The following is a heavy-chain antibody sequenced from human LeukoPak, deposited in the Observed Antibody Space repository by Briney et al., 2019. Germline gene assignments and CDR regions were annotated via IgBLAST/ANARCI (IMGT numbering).Heavy chain of an antibody. CDR1: GFTFSDYY. CDR3: AREGGEVQGYFDH. Sequence: GGSLRLSCAASGFTFSDYYMSWIRQAPGKGLEWVSYISSSSSYTNYADSVKGRFTISRDNAKNSLYLQMNSLRAEDTAVYYCAREGGEVQGYFDHWGQGTLVTVSS. J-gene: IGHJ4*02. D-gene: IGHD1-26*01. V-gene: IGHV3-11*06. CDR2: ISSSSSYT.